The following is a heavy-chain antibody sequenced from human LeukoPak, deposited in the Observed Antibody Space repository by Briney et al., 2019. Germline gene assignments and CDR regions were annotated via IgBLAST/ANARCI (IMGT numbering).Heavy chain of an antibody. V-gene: IGHV3-33*06. CDR3: AKVVQYKASSGTGLDY. J-gene: IGHJ4*02. CDR2: IWYDGSYK. D-gene: IGHD6-13*01. Sequence: PGGSLRLSCAASGFIFSNYGMHWVRQAPGKGLDWVAVIWYDGSYKYYADSVKGRFTISRDNSKNTLYLQMNSLRAEDTAIYYCAKVVQYKASSGTGLDYWGQGTLVTVSS. CDR1: GFIFSNYG.